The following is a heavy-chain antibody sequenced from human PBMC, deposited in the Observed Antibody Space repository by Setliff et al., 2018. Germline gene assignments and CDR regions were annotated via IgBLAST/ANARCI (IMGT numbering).Heavy chain of an antibody. CDR3: ARSRDSGFYHQRDAYDI. V-gene: IGHV1-18*01. CDR1: GYTFDTYG. J-gene: IGHJ3*02. D-gene: IGHD3-22*01. Sequence: ASVKVSCKASGYTFDTYGISWVRQAPGQGLEWVGWISPYNGDKNSAQKFQGRVTLTTDTTTATSYMELRSLRSDDTAIYYCARSRDSGFYHQRDAYDIWGQGTMVTVSS. CDR2: ISPYNGDK.